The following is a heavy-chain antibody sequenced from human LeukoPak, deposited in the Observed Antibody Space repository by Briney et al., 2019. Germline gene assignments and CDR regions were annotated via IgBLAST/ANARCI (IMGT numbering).Heavy chain of an antibody. J-gene: IGHJ3*02. CDR1: GFTFSSYW. CDR3: AREITWEVTPI. D-gene: IGHD3-16*01. CDR2: IKEDGSAK. Sequence: GGSLRLSCAASGFTFSSYWMSWVRQAPGKGLEWVGNIKEDGSAKYYVDSVKGRFTISRDNAKNSLYLQMNSLRAEDTAVYYCAREITWEVTPIWGQGTMVTVSS. V-gene: IGHV3-7*01.